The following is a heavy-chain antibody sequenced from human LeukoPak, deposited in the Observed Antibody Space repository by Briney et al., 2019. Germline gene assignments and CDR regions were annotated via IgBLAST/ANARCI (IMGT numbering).Heavy chain of an antibody. CDR3: ARVSLIYGFWSGYPYNWFDP. D-gene: IGHD3-3*01. V-gene: IGHV4-34*01. Sequence: SETLSLTCAVYGGSFSGYYWSWIRQPPGKGLEWLGEINHSGSTNYNPSLKSRVTISVDTSKNQFSLKLSSVTAADTAVYYCARVSLIYGFWSGYPYNWFDPWGQGTLVTVSS. CDR2: INHSGST. J-gene: IGHJ5*02. CDR1: GGSFSGYY.